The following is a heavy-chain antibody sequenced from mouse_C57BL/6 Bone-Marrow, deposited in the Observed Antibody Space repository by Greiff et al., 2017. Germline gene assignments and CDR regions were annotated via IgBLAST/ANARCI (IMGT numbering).Heavy chain of an antibody. D-gene: IGHD2-5*01. J-gene: IGHJ4*01. CDR1: GYSFTDYN. CDR2: INPNYGTT. CDR3: ARADYSNLDYAMDY. Sequence: VQLQQSGPELVKPGASVKISCKASGYSFTDYNMNWVKQSNGKSLEWIGVINPNYGTTSYNQKFKGKATLTADQSSSTAYMQLNSLTSEDSAVYYCARADYSNLDYAMDYWGQGTSVTVSS. V-gene: IGHV1-39*01.